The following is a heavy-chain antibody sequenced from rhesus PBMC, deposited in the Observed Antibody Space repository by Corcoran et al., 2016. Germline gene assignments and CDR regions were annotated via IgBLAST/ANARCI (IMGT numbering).Heavy chain of an antibody. CDR3: TTSSPAYSSGWYYFDY. Sequence: EVQLVESGGGLVQPGGSLRLSCAASGFTFSNVWMNWVRQAPGKGLEWVARIKRKAEGGTRNYAESVKGRFTISRDDSKNTLYLQINSLKTEDTAVYYCTTSSPAYSSGWYYFDYWGQGVLVTVSS. V-gene: IGHV3-30*01. J-gene: IGHJ4*01. CDR1: GFTFSNVW. D-gene: IGHD6-31*01. CDR2: IKRKAEGGTR.